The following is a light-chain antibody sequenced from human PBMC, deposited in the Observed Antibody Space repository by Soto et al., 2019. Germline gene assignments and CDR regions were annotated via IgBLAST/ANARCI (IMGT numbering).Light chain of an antibody. CDR1: QSVSSN. V-gene: IGKV3-15*01. Sequence: EIVMTQSPAILSVSPGERATLSCRASQSVSSNLAWYQQKTGQGPRLLIYGASTRATGIPARFSGSESGTEFTLSISSLQSEDFSVYFCQQYNNWPQTFGQGTKVEMK. CDR2: GAS. CDR3: QQYNNWPQT. J-gene: IGKJ1*01.